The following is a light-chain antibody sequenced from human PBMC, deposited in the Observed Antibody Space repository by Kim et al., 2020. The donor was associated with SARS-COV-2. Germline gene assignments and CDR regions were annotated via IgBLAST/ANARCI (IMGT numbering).Light chain of an antibody. V-gene: IGLV1-40*01. J-gene: IGLJ2*01. CDR2: GNS. Sequence: VTISCTGSSSNSGAGYDVHWYQQLPGTAPKLLIYGNSNRPSGVPDRFSGSKSGTSASLAITGLQAEDEADYYCQSYDSSLSGHVVFGGGTQLTV. CDR3: QSYDSSLSGHVV. CDR1: SSNSGAGYD.